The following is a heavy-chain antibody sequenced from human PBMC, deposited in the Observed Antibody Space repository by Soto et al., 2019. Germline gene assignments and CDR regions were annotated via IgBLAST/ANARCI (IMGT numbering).Heavy chain of an antibody. Sequence: EVQLLESGGGVVQPGGSLRLSCAASGFTFSDYAMSWVRQTPGKGLQWASGVGGSDDDKHYADSVRGPFIVSRHTSKNTLYLQMTSLRAADTAIYYCAKDATSINGIWDPFDMWGQGTEVTVSS. CDR2: VGGSDDDK. V-gene: IGHV3-23*01. CDR3: AKDATSINGIWDPFDM. D-gene: IGHD1-20*01. J-gene: IGHJ3*02. CDR1: GFTFSDYA.